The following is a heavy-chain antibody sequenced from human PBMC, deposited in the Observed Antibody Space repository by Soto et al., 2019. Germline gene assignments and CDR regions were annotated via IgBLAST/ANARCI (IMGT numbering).Heavy chain of an antibody. CDR1: GFTFISYA. J-gene: IGHJ4*02. D-gene: IGHD5-12*01. V-gene: IGHV3-30-3*01. CDR3: AREKWLRLMGIFDY. CDR2: ISYDGSNK. Sequence: WGSLRLSCAVSGFTFISYAMHWVRQAPGKGLEWVAVISYDGSNKYYADSVKGRFTISRDNSKNTLYRQMNSLRAGDTAVYYCAREKWLRLMGIFDYWGQGTLVTVSS.